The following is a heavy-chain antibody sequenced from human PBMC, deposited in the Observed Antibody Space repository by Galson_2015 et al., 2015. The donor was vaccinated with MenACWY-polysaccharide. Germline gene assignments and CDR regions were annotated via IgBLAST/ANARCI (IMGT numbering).Heavy chain of an antibody. CDR2: IQYRGST. Sequence: ETPSLTCPVSCGPLSSLYLDWIPPPPREGPEWGGDIQYRGSTNHNPSLKSRVTMSVDTSKNQFSLNLTSVTDADTAVYYCARAIAVAGQRRDFDLWGRGTLVTVSS. J-gene: IGHJ2*01. D-gene: IGHD6-19*01. V-gene: IGHV4-59*01. CDR3: ARAIAVAGQRRDFDL. CDR1: CGPLSSLY.